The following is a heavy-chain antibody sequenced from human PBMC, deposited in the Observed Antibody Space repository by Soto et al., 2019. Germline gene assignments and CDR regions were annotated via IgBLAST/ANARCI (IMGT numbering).Heavy chain of an antibody. CDR3: ARGSVVAATLFDY. J-gene: IGHJ4*02. D-gene: IGHD2-15*01. CDR1: GGSISSGGYY. V-gene: IGHV4-31*03. Sequence: QVQLQESGPGLVKPSQTLSLTCTVSGGSISSGGYYWSWIRQHPGKGLEWIGYIYYSGSTYYNPSLKSRVTISVDTSKNQFSLKLSSVTAADTAVYHCARGSVVAATLFDYWGQGTLVTVSS. CDR2: IYYSGST.